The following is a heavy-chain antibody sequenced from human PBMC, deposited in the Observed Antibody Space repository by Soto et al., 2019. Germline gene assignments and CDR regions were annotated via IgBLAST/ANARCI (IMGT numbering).Heavy chain of an antibody. CDR2: INHSGST. CDR1: GGSFSGYD. Sequence: SETLSLTRTVYGGSFSGYDWTWIRQPPGTGLEWIGEINHSGSTNYNPSLKSRVTISVDTSKNQFSLKLSSVTAADTAVYYCARNRIRVWFGELSYFDPWGQGTLVTVSS. V-gene: IGHV4-34*01. J-gene: IGHJ5*02. D-gene: IGHD3-10*01. CDR3: ARNRIRVWFGELSYFDP.